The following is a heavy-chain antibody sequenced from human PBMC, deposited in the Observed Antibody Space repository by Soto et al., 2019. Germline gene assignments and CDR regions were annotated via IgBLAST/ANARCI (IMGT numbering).Heavy chain of an antibody. J-gene: IGHJ6*02. V-gene: IGHV3-30-3*01. CDR3: ARETYYDFWSGPYYGMDV. D-gene: IGHD3-3*01. CDR2: ISYDGSNK. CDR1: GFTFSSYA. Sequence: QVQLVESGGGVVQPGRSLRLSCAASGFTFSSYAMHWVRQAPGKGLEWVAVISYDGSNKYYADSVKGRFTISRDNSRNALYLQMQSLTAADTAVYYCARETYYDFWSGPYYGMDVWGQGTTVTVSS.